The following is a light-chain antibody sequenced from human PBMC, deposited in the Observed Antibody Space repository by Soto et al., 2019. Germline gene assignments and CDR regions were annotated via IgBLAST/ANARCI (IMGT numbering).Light chain of an antibody. J-gene: IGLJ1*01. Sequence: QSVLTQPASVSGSPGQSITISCTGTSSDVGGYNYVSWYQQHPGKAPKLMIYAVTDRPSGVSSRFSGSKSGNTASLTISGLQAEDEDDYYCSSYTSSSTLFGTGTKFTVL. CDR2: AVT. CDR3: SSYTSSSTL. V-gene: IGLV2-14*01. CDR1: SSDVGGYNY.